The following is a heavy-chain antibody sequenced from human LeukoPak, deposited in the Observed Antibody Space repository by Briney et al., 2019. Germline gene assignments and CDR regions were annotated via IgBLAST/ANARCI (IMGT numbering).Heavy chain of an antibody. Sequence: ASVKVSCKASGYTFTTYYMHWVRQPPAQGLEWMGIVNPSDGSTTYAQMFQGRVTMTGDTSTSPVYMELSSLRSEDTAIYYCARVLTAMDPRGYSDYWGQGTLVTVSS. CDR3: ARVLTAMDPRGYSDY. J-gene: IGHJ4*02. CDR1: GYTFTTYY. D-gene: IGHD5-18*01. CDR2: VNPSDGST. V-gene: IGHV1-46*01.